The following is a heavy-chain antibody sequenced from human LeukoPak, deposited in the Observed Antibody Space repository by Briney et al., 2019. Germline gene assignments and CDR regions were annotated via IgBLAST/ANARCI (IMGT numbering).Heavy chain of an antibody. Sequence: PGGSLRLSCAASGFTVSSNYMSWVRQAPRKGLEWVSVLYSGGSTYYADSVKGRFTISRHNSKTTLYRQMNSLRAEDTAVYYCSYSGSYYGGRAEYWGQGTLVTVSS. D-gene: IGHD1-26*01. V-gene: IGHV3-53*04. CDR3: SYSGSYYGGRAEY. J-gene: IGHJ4*02. CDR1: GFTVSSNY. CDR2: LYSGGST.